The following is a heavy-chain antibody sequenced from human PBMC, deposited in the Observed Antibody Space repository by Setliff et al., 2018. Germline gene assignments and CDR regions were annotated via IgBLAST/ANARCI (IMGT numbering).Heavy chain of an antibody. J-gene: IGHJ3*02. D-gene: IGHD4-17*01. CDR1: GDSISSTSYY. CDR2: IYYRGST. V-gene: IGHV4-39*07. CDR3: AGVYGENDLPDI. Sequence: PSETLSLTCTVSGDSISSTSYYWAWIRQPPGKGLEWTGSIYYRGSTFIYPSLRSRVTISADTSKNQFSLKLTSVTAADTAMYYCAGVYGENDLPDIWGQGTMVTVSS.